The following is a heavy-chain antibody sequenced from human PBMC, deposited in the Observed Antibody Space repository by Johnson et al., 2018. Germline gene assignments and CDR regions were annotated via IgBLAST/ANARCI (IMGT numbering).Heavy chain of an antibody. CDR1: GFTFSSYG. CDR2: IWYDGRNK. Sequence: QVQLVQSGGGVVQHGRSLRLSCAASGFTFSSYGMHWVRQAPGKGLEWVAVIWYDGRNKYYAATVKGRFTISRHNSKNTLYLQMNSLRAEDTAVYYCARDQEGGARWWYFQHWGQGTLVTVSS. D-gene: IGHD1-26*01. CDR3: ARDQEGGARWWYFQH. V-gene: IGHV3-33*08. J-gene: IGHJ1*01.